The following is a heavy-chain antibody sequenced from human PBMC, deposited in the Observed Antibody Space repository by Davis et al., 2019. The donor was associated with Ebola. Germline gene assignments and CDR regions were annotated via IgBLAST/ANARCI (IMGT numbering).Heavy chain of an antibody. CDR2: ISGSGGST. V-gene: IGHV3-23*01. J-gene: IGHJ6*02. CDR3: VKDLGPGVDYYYGMDV. D-gene: IGHD3-16*01. CDR1: GFTFSSYA. Sequence: GGSLRLSCAASGFTFSSYAMSWVRQAPGKGLEWVSAISGSGGSTYYADSVKGRFTISRDNAKSSLYLQMKSLRAEDTALYYCVKDLGPGVDYYYGMDVWGQGTTVTVSS.